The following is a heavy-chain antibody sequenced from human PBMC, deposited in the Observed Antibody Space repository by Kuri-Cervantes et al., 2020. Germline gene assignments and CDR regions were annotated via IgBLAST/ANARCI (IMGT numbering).Heavy chain of an antibody. CDR1: GYTFTSYD. CDR3: ARDLFTTKLYYYGMDV. J-gene: IGHJ6*02. CDR2: MNPNSGNT. Sequence: ASVKVSCKASGYTFTSYDINCVRQATGQGLEWMGWMNPNSGNTGYAQKFQGRVTMTRNTSISTAYMELRSLRSDDTAVYYCARDLFTTKLYYYGMDVWGQGTTVTVSS. D-gene: IGHD3-22*01. V-gene: IGHV1-8*01.